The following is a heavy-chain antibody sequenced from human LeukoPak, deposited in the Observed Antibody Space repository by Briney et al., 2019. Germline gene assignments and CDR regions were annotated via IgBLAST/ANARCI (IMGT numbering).Heavy chain of an antibody. J-gene: IGHJ5*02. CDR1: GDSLSGSNYH. V-gene: IGHV4-39*07. Sequence: SETLSLTCTVSGDSLSGSNYHWGWIRQPPGKGLEWLGTVHHTGRAFYNPSLRGRTNVSVDTSKNQFSLKLTSVTAADTAVYYCAREPDAWGQGTLVTVSS. CDR3: AREPDA. CDR2: VHHTGRA.